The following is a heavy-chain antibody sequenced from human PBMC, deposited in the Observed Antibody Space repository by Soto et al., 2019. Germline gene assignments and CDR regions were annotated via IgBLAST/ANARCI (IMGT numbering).Heavy chain of an antibody. Sequence: QVQLQQWGAGLLKPSETLSLTCAVYGGSFSGYYWSWIRQPPGKGLEWIGEINHSGSTNYNPSLKSRVTISVDTSKNQFSLKLSSVTAADTAVYYCVRLRARYSLAAGEDYWGQGTLVTVSS. D-gene: IGHD6-13*01. V-gene: IGHV4-34*01. CDR1: GGSFSGYY. CDR2: INHSGST. J-gene: IGHJ4*02. CDR3: VRLRARYSLAAGEDY.